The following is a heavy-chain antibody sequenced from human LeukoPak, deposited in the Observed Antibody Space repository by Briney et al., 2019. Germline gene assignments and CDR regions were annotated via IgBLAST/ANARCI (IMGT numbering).Heavy chain of an antibody. J-gene: IGHJ4*02. CDR3: ARDSSSFDWVFGY. CDR2: IKPDGSET. Sequence: GGSLRLSCAASGFTFSSYAMSWVRQAPGKGLERVGNIKPDGSETYSVDSVKGRFTISRDNAKNSLFIQTNSLGREDTAMYYCARDSSSFDWVFGYWGQGAQVTVSS. D-gene: IGHD3-9*01. V-gene: IGHV3-7*01. CDR1: GFTFSSYA.